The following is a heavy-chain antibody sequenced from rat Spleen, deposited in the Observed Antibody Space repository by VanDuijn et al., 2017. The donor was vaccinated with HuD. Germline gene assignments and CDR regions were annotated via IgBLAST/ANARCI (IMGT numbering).Heavy chain of an antibody. CDR2: IWSNGGT. CDR3: ARHFGVRSYFDY. J-gene: IGHJ2*01. Sequence: VQLKESGPGLVQPSQTLSLTCTVSGFSLSNYGVSWIRQPPGKGLEWMGVIWSNGGTDYNSAIKSRLSISRDTSKSQVFLKMNSLQPEDTGTYYCARHFGVRSYFDYWGQGVMVTVSS. D-gene: IGHD4-3*01. CDR1: GFSLSNYG. V-gene: IGHV2-13*01.